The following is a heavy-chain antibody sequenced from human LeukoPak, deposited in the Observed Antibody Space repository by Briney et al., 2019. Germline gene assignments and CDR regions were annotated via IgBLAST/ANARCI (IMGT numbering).Heavy chain of an antibody. CDR2: INHSGST. V-gene: IGHV4-34*01. J-gene: IGHJ4*02. D-gene: IGHD3-22*01. Sequence: SETLSLTCAVYGGSFSGYYWSWIRQPPGKGLEWIGKINHSGSTNYNPSLKSRVTISVDTSKNQFSLKLSSVTAADTAVYYCARISHYYDNSGYRYWGQGTLVTVSS. CDR1: GGSFSGYY. CDR3: ARISHYYDNSGYRY.